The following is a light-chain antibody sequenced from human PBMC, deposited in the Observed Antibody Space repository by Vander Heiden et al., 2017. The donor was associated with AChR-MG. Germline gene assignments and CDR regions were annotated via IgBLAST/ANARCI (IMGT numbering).Light chain of an antibody. CDR1: QSVSSY. CDR2: DAS. V-gene: IGKV3-11*01. J-gene: IGKJ5*01. Sequence: EIVLTQSPATLSLSPGERATLSCRASQSVSSYLAWYQQKPGQAPRLLIYDASNRATGIPARFSGSGSGTDFTLTISSLEPEDFAVYYCQQRSNWPITVGQGTRLEMK. CDR3: QQRSNWPIT.